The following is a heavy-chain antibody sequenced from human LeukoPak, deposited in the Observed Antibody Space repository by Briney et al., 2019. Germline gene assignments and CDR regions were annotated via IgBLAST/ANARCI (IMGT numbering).Heavy chain of an antibody. J-gene: IGHJ3*02. CDR1: GGSFSGYY. Sequence: PSETLSLTCAVYGGSFSGYYWSWIRQPPGKGLEWIGEINHSGSTNYNPSLKSRVTISVDTSKNQFSLKLSSVTAADTAVYYCARGSGVGAFDIWGQGTMVTVSS. CDR3: ARGSGVGAFDI. CDR2: INHSGST. V-gene: IGHV4-34*01. D-gene: IGHD2-15*01.